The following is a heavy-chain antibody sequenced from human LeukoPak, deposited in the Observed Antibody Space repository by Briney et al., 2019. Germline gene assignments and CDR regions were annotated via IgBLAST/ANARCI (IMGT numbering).Heavy chain of an antibody. Sequence: SETLSLTCTVSGGSISSYHWSWIRQPPGKGLEWIGYIYYDGSTDYNPSLKSRVTISVDTSKNKFSLKLSSVTAADTAVYYCARDQVVAATPLEYYYYMDVWGKGTTVTISS. V-gene: IGHV4-59*12. CDR2: IYYDGST. CDR1: GGSISSYH. J-gene: IGHJ6*03. CDR3: ARDQVVAATPLEYYYYMDV. D-gene: IGHD2-15*01.